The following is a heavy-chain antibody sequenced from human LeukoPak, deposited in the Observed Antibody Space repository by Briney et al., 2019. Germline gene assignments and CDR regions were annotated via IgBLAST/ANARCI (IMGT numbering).Heavy chain of an antibody. CDR3: ARDLEQQLVFDS. Sequence: SETLSLTCTVSGDSISIYYWSWIRQPAGKGLEWIGRIYTTGSTNYNPSLKSRVTVSVDTSKNQFSLKLTSVTAADTAVYYCARDLEQQLVFDSWSQGTLVTVTS. CDR2: IYTTGST. V-gene: IGHV4-4*07. CDR1: GDSISIYY. D-gene: IGHD6-13*01. J-gene: IGHJ4*02.